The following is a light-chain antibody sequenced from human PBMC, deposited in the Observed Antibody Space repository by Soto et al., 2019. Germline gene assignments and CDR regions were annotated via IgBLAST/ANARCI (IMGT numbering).Light chain of an antibody. J-gene: IGKJ2*01. CDR1: QSLLESNGYTF. V-gene: IGKV2-28*01. Sequence: EIVMTQSPLSLPVTPGEPASISCRSSQSLLESNGYTFLDWYVQKPGQSPQLLIYLGSNRASGVPDRFSASGSGTDFTLQISRVEAEDVGLYYCMQALQTPYTFGQGTKLEIK. CDR3: MQALQTPYT. CDR2: LGS.